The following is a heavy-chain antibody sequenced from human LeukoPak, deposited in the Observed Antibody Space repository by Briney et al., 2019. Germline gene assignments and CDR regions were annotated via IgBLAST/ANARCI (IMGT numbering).Heavy chain of an antibody. CDR2: IKQDGSEK. Sequence: SGGSLRLSCAASGFTFSSYWMSWVRQAPGKGLEWVANIKQDGSEKYYVDSVKGRFTISRDNAKNSLYLQMNSLRAEDTAVYYCARGARSSGSYMVDYWGQGTLVTVSS. J-gene: IGHJ4*02. D-gene: IGHD1-26*01. V-gene: IGHV3-7*01. CDR1: GFTFSSYW. CDR3: ARGARSSGSYMVDY.